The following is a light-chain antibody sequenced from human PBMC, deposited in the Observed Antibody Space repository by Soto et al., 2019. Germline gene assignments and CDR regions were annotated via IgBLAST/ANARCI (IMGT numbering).Light chain of an antibody. CDR3: HKKNSYPWT. V-gene: IGKV1-5*03. CDR1: QSISTW. J-gene: IGKJ1*01. Sequence: TQMTQSPSTLSASVGDRVTFTCRASQSISTWLAWYQQKPGKAPKLLIYKASTLEVGVPSRFSGSGSGKEFTLTIPPRRPVGFGTYSCHKKNSYPWTLGQGTKV. CDR2: KAS.